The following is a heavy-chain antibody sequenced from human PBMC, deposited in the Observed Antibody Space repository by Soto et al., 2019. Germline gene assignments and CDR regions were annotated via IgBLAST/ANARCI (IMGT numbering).Heavy chain of an antibody. CDR3: ARDPLWFGELLLDY. V-gene: IGHV3-48*01. CDR2: ISSSSTTI. Sequence: EVQLVESGGGLVQPGGSLRLSCAASGFTFSSYSMNWVRQAPGKGLEWVSYISSSSTTIYYADSVKGRFTISRDNAKNSLYLQMNSLRAKDTAVYYCARDPLWFGELLLDYWGQGTLVTVSS. D-gene: IGHD3-10*01. CDR1: GFTFSSYS. J-gene: IGHJ4*02.